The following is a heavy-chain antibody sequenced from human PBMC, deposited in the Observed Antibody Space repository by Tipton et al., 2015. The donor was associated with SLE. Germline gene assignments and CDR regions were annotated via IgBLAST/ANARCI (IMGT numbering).Heavy chain of an antibody. CDR2: ISGSGGST. D-gene: IGHD3-10*01. J-gene: IGHJ5*02. V-gene: IGHV3-23*01. CDR3: ARDLETVEGVFDGSGSYSWFDP. Sequence: SLRLSCAASGFTFSNAWMSWVRQAPGKGLEWVSAISGSGGSTYYADSVKGRFTISRDNSKNTLYLQMNSLRAEDTAVYYCARDLETVEGVFDGSGSYSWFDPWGQGTLVTVSS. CDR1: GFTFSNAW.